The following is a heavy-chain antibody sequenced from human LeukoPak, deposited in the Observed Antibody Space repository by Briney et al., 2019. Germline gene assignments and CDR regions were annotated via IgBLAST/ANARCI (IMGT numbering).Heavy chain of an antibody. CDR3: ARAAYSGSYHSDY. V-gene: IGHV4-61*01. CDR2: IYYSGST. Sequence: SQTLSLTCTVSGGSVNSGSYYWNWIRQPPGKGLEWIGYIYYSGSTNYNPSLKSRVTISVDSSKNQFSLKLSSVTAADTAVYYCARAAYSGSYHSDYWGQGTLVTVSS. J-gene: IGHJ4*02. CDR1: GGSVNSGSYY. D-gene: IGHD1-26*01.